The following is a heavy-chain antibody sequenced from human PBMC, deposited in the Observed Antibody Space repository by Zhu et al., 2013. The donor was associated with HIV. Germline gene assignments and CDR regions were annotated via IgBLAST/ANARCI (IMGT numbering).Heavy chain of an antibody. CDR1: GYIFTTYN. V-gene: IGHV1-18*04. CDR2: ITTYKGNT. J-gene: IGHJ6*02. Sequence: VQLEQSGVEVKNPGASVRISCRASGYIFTTYNIHWVRQAPGQGLVWMGWITTYKGNTKYAQKLQGRVTMTIDTSTSTAYMELRSLRSDDAAIYYCARERDSSGYFPSYYYPMDVWGQGTTITVSS. CDR3: ARERDSSGYFPSYYYPMDV. D-gene: IGHD3-22*01.